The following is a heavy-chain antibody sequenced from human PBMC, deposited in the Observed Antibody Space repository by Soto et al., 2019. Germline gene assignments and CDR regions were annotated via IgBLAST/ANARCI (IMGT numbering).Heavy chain of an antibody. V-gene: IGHV5-10-1*01. CDR3: ASDIVVVPAAMVGAFDI. D-gene: IGHD2-2*01. CDR1: GYSFTSYW. J-gene: IGHJ3*02. CDR2: IDPSDSYT. Sequence: PGESLKISCKGSGYSFTSYWIGWVRQMPGKGLEWMGRIDPSDSYTSYSPSFQGHVTISADKSISTAYLQWSSLKASDTAMYYCASDIVVVPAAMVGAFDIWGQGTMVT.